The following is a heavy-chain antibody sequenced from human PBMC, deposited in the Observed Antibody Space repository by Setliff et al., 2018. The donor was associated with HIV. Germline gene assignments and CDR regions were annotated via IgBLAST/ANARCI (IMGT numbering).Heavy chain of an antibody. CDR3: TSRTGYTSSWYGWGADY. Sequence: WASVKVSCKASGGTFSSYAINWVRQAPGQGLEWMGRIIPMFGTTNYVQKFQGRVMITADKSTSTAYLQMNSLKTEDTAVYYCTSRTGYTSSWYGWGADYWGQGTLVTVSS. J-gene: IGHJ4*02. D-gene: IGHD6-13*01. CDR1: GGTFSSYA. V-gene: IGHV1-69*06. CDR2: IIPMFGTT.